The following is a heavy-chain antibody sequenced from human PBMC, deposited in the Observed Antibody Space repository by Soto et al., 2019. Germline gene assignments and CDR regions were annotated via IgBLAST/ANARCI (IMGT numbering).Heavy chain of an antibody. CDR1: GASISSGDYY. Sequence: SETLSLTCTVSGASISSGDYYWSWIRQPPGKGLEWIGYIYYSGSTYYNPSLKSRVAMSVDTSRNQFSLKLSSMTPADTAVYYCARVARFNWNPAEFDPWGQGALVTVSS. V-gene: IGHV4-30-4*02. J-gene: IGHJ5*02. CDR2: IYYSGST. CDR3: ARVARFNWNPAEFDP. D-gene: IGHD1-1*01.